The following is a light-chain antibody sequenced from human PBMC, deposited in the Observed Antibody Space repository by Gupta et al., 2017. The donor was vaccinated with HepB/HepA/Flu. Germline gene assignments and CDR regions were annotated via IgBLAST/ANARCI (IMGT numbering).Light chain of an antibody. V-gene: IGKV4-1*01. CDR1: QSVLYSSNNKNY. Sequence: DILMTQSPDSLAVSLCERATINCKSSQSVLYSSNNKNYLAWYQQKPGRPPKLLIYWASTRESGVPERFSGSGSGTDFTLTISSLQAEDVAVYYCQQYYSTPPTFGQGTKVEIK. CDR3: QQYYSTPPT. CDR2: WAS. J-gene: IGKJ1*01.